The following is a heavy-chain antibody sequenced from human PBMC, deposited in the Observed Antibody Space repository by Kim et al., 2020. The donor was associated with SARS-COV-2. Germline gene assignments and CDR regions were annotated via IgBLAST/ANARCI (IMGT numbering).Heavy chain of an antibody. D-gene: IGHD3-22*01. Sequence: ADSVKGRFTISRDNSTDPRYLQMNSLRAEDTAVYYCARVYYDSSGYYRLDYWGEGTLVTVSP. J-gene: IGHJ4*02. V-gene: IGHV3-66*01. CDR3: ARVYYDSSGYYRLDY.